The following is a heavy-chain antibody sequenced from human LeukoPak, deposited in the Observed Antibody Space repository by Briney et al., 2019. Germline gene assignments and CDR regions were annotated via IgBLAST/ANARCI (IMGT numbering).Heavy chain of an antibody. CDR2: IIPIFGTA. V-gene: IGHV1-69*06. CDR3: ARGEVPPHYFDS. J-gene: IGHJ4*02. Sequence: RASVKVSCKASGGTFSSYAISWVRQDTGQGLEWMGGIIPIFGTANYAQKFQGRVTITADKSTSTAYMELSSLRSEDTAVYYCARGEVPPHYFDSWGQGTLVTVSS. CDR1: GGTFSSYA.